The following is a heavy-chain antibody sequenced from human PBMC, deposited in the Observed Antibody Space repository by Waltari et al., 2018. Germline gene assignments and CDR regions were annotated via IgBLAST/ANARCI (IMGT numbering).Heavy chain of an antibody. CDR1: GFNYSSYA. CDR3: AKDRSGSYFGWFDP. Sequence: EVQLLESGGGLVQPGGSLRLSCAGSGFNYSSYAMSWVRQAPGKGLEWVSNISGSGGSTYYADSVKGRFTISRDNSKNTLYLQMNSLRDEDTAVYYCAKDRSGSYFGWFDPWGQGTLVTVSS. CDR2: ISGSGGST. D-gene: IGHD1-26*01. V-gene: IGHV3-23*01. J-gene: IGHJ5*02.